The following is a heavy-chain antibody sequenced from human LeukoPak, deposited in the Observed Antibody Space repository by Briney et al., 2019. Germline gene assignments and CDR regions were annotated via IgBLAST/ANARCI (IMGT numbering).Heavy chain of an antibody. J-gene: IGHJ6*02. D-gene: IGHD6-25*01. V-gene: IGHV6-1*01. CDR2: TYYRSKLYN. CDR3: ARGTASYYYYGMDV. Sequence: SQTLSLTCAISGDSVSSNSAAWNWIRQSPSRGLEWLGRTYYRSKLYNDYAVSVKSRISINPDTSKNQFSLQLNSVTPEDTAVYYCARGTASYYYYGMDVWGQGTTVTVSS. CDR1: GDSVSSNSAA.